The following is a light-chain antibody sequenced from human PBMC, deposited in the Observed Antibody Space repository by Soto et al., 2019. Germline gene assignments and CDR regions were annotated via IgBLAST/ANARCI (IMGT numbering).Light chain of an antibody. V-gene: IGLV2-14*01. CDR3: SSFERSGTRV. Sequence: QSVLTQPASVSGSPGQSITISCTGTSSDVGGYSYVSWYQQHPGKAPKLMIYEVSSLPSGVSSRFSGSKSGNTASLTISVLQAEDEADYYCSSFERSGTRVIGGGTKLTVL. CDR1: SSDVGGYSY. J-gene: IGLJ2*01. CDR2: EVS.